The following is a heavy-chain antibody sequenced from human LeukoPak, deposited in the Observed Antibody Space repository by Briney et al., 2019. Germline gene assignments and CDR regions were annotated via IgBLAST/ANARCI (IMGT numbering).Heavy chain of an antibody. V-gene: IGHV3-30*18. CDR2: ISYDGNNK. D-gene: IGHD1-7*01. Sequence: GGSLRLSCAASGFTFTNYGMHWVRQAPGKGLEWVAVISYDGNNKYYADSVRGRFTISRDKSKNTLYLQMNSLRAEDTAVYYCAKARGTTQYFHYWGQGTLVTVSS. CDR3: AKARGTTQYFHY. J-gene: IGHJ4*02. CDR1: GFTFTNYG.